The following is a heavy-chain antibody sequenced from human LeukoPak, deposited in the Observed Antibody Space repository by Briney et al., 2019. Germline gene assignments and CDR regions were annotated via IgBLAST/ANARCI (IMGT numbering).Heavy chain of an antibody. Sequence: GGSLRLSCAASGFTVSSNYMSWVRQAPGKGLEWVSVIYSGGSTYYADSVKGRFTTSRDNSKNTLYLQMNSLRAEDTAVYYCARDPRYCSSTSCYGYWGQGTLVTVSS. CDR2: IYSGGST. J-gene: IGHJ4*02. CDR3: ARDPRYCSSTSCYGY. CDR1: GFTVSSNY. D-gene: IGHD2-2*01. V-gene: IGHV3-53*01.